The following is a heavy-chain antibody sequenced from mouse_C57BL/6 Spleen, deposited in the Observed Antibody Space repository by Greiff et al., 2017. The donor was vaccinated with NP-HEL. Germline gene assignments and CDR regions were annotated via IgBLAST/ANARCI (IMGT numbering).Heavy chain of an antibody. V-gene: IGHV1-53*01. J-gene: IGHJ2*01. CDR1: GYTFTSYW. CDR2: INPSNGGT. CDR3: ARQLRLRNDFDY. Sequence: VKLQESGTELVKPGASVKLSCKASGYTFTSYWMHWVKQRPGKGLEWIGNINPSNGGTNYNEKFKSKATLTVDKSSSTAYMQLSSLTSEDSAVYYCARQLRLRNDFDYWGQGTTLTVAS. D-gene: IGHD3-2*02.